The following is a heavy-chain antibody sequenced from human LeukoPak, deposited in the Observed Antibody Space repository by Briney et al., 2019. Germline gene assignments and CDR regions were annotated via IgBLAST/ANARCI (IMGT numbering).Heavy chain of an antibody. Sequence: ASVKVSCKASGYTFTSYGVSWVRQAPGQGLEWMGWISAYNGNTNYAQKLQGRVTMTTDTSTSTAYMELRSLRSDDTAVYYCARGWDYYDSSGYASPFDHWGQGTLVTVSS. CDR2: ISAYNGNT. CDR1: GYTFTSYG. J-gene: IGHJ4*02. CDR3: ARGWDYYDSSGYASPFDH. D-gene: IGHD3-22*01. V-gene: IGHV1-18*01.